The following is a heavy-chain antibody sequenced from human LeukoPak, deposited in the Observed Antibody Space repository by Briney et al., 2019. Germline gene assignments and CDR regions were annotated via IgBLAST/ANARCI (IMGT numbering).Heavy chain of an antibody. CDR2: IIPIFVTA. J-gene: IGHJ6*03. Sequence: PEASVKVSCKASGGTFSSYAISWVRQAPGQGLEWMGGIIPIFVTANYAQKFQGRVTITTDESTSTAYMELSSLRSEDTAVYYCARAASSIASRAYYYYYMDVWGKGTTVTVSS. D-gene: IGHD6-6*01. V-gene: IGHV1-69*05. CDR3: ARAASSIASRAYYYYYMDV. CDR1: GGTFSSYA.